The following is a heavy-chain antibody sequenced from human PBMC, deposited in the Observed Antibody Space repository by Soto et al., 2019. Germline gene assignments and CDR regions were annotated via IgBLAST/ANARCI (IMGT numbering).Heavy chain of an antibody. V-gene: IGHV3-33*01. CDR3: ARDFAPGDYGGNSKAYYYYGMDV. CDR2: IWYDGSNK. Sequence: QVQLVESGGGVVQPGRSLRLSCAASGFTFSSYGMHWVRQAPGKGLEWVAVIWYDGSNKYYADSVKGRFTISRDNSKNTLYLQMNSLRAEDTAVYYCARDFAPGDYGGNSKAYYYYGMDVWGQGTTVTVSS. CDR1: GFTFSSYG. D-gene: IGHD4-17*01. J-gene: IGHJ6*02.